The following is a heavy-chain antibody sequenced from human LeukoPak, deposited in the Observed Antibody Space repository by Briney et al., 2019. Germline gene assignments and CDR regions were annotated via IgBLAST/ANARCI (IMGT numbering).Heavy chain of an antibody. Sequence: GESLKISCQASGYSFMTYWIGWVRQMPGKGLEWMGIIYPGDSDTRYSPSFQGQVTISADKSISTAYLQWSSLKASDTAMYYCARLWADAFDIWGQGTMVTVSS. J-gene: IGHJ3*02. CDR3: ARLWADAFDI. D-gene: IGHD3-16*01. CDR2: IYPGDSDT. V-gene: IGHV5-51*01. CDR1: GYSFMTYW.